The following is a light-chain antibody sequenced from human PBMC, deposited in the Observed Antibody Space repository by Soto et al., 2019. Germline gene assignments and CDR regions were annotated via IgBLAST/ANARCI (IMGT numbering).Light chain of an antibody. Sequence: EIVMTQSPATLSVSPGERATLSCRASQSLSVNLAWYQQKPGQAPRLLIYGASTRATGIPARFSGSGSGTEFTLTISSLQSEDFAVYYCQQRSNWPTFGQGTRLEIK. CDR1: QSLSVN. CDR3: QQRSNWPT. V-gene: IGKV3-15*01. J-gene: IGKJ5*01. CDR2: GAS.